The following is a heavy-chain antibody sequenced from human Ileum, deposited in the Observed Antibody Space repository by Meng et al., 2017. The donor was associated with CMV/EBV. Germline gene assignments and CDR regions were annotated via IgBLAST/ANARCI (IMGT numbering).Heavy chain of an antibody. V-gene: IGHV1-2*02. CDR3: ATLCPCTDCNGADCVG. CDR2: TNPASGGT. CDR1: GYTFTDYY. J-gene: IGHJ4*02. D-gene: IGHD2-21*02. Sequence: ASVKVSCKASGYTFTDYYIHWVRQAPGQGLEWMGWTNPASGGTYYAQKFQGRVTMTRDTSINTAYMGLSRLRFDDTAVYFCATLCPCTDCNGADCVGWGQGALVTVSS.